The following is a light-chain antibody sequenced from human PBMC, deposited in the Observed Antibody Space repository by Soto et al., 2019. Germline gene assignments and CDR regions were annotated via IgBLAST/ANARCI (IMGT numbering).Light chain of an antibody. J-gene: IGKJ5*01. CDR1: QSVNRY. CDR2: DTS. CDR3: QQREHWPPIT. V-gene: IGKV3-11*01. Sequence: EIVMTQSPATLSVSPGERATLSCRASQSVNRYLAWYQQKPGQAPRLLIYDTSNRATGIPARFSGSGSGTDFTLTIRSLEPEDFAVYYCQQREHWPPITFGQGTRLEIK.